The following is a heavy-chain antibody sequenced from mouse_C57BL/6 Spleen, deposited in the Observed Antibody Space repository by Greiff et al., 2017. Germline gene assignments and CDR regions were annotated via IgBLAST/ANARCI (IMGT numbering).Heavy chain of an antibody. CDR2: INPSNGGT. D-gene: IGHD1-1*01. V-gene: IGHV1-53*01. CDR1: GYTFTSYW. Sequence: VQLQQPGTELVKPGASVKLSCKASGYTFTSYWMHWVKQRPGQGLEWIGNINPSNGGTNYNEKFKSKATLTVDKSSSTAYMQRSSLTSEDSAVYYCALTTVVSYWYFDVWGTGTTVTVSS. J-gene: IGHJ1*03. CDR3: ALTTVVSYWYFDV.